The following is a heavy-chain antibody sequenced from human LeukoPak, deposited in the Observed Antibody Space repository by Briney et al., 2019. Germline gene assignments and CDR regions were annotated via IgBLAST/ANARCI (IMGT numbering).Heavy chain of an antibody. V-gene: IGHV1-69*04. J-gene: IGHJ4*02. CDR1: GGTFSSYA. Sequence: EASVKVSCKASGGTFSSYAISWVRQAPGQGLEWMGRIIPILGIANYAQKFQGRVTITADKSTSTAYMELSSLRSEDTAVYYCAREVTYYDILTGPYYFDYWGQGTLVTVSS. CDR2: IIPILGIA. D-gene: IGHD3-9*01. CDR3: AREVTYYDILTGPYYFDY.